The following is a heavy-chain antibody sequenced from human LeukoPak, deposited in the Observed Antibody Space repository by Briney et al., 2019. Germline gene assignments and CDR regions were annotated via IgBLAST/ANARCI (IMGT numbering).Heavy chain of an antibody. CDR1: GFTFNSYW. CDR2: ISGSGGST. CDR3: SIGPQRYCSGGYCYGDY. Sequence: PGGSLRLSCAASGFTFNSYWMNWVRQAPGKGLEWVSAISGSGGSTYYADSVKGRFTISRDNSKNTLYLQMNSLRAEDTAVYYCSIGPQRYCSGGYCYGDYWGQGTLVTVSS. J-gene: IGHJ4*02. V-gene: IGHV3-23*01. D-gene: IGHD2-15*01.